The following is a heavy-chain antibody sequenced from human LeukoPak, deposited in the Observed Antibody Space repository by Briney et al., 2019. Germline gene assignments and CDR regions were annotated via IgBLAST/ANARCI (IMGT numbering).Heavy chain of an antibody. V-gene: IGHV1-2*02. CDR3: ARRDSSGYYDDY. Sequence: ASVKVSCKASGYTFTGYYIHWVRQAPGQGLEWMGWINPNSGGTNYAQKFQGRVTMTRDTSISTAYLQWSSLKASDTAMYYCARRDSSGYYDDYWGQGTLVTVSS. CDR2: INPNSGGT. D-gene: IGHD3-22*01. CDR1: GYTFTGYY. J-gene: IGHJ4*02.